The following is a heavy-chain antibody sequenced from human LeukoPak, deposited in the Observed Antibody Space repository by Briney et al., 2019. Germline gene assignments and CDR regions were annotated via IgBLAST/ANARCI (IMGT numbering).Heavy chain of an antibody. CDR2: INPNSGGT. V-gene: IGHV1-2*02. D-gene: IGHD2-15*01. CDR3: ARFWSCSGSSCSSNWFDP. J-gene: IGHJ5*02. Sequence: ASVKVSCKASGYTFTGYYMHWVRQAPGQGLEWMGWINPNSGGTNYAQKFQGRVTMTRDTSISTAYMELSRLRSDDTAVYYCARFWSCSGSSCSSNWFDPWGQGTLVTVSS. CDR1: GYTFTGYY.